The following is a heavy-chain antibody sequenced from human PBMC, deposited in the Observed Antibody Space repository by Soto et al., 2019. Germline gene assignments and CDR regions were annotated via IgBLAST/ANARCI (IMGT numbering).Heavy chain of an antibody. V-gene: IGHV4-30-4*01. CDR3: ARVFTYYDFWSGYYLVGYFDY. J-gene: IGHJ4*02. D-gene: IGHD3-3*01. CDR1: GGSISSGDYY. CDR2: IYYSGST. Sequence: SETLSLTCTVSGGSISSGDYYWSWIRQPPGKGLEWIGYIYYSGSTYYNPSLKSRVTISVDTSKNQFSLKLSSVTAADTAVYYCARVFTYYDFWSGYYLVGYFDYWGQGTLVTVSS.